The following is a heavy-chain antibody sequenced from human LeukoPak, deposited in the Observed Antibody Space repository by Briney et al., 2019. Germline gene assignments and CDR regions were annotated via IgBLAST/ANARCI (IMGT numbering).Heavy chain of an antibody. D-gene: IGHD4-17*01. V-gene: IGHV3-48*01. CDR2: ISRDSRTI. CDR1: GFSFRSYS. J-gene: IGHJ4*02. Sequence: PGQSLRLFCAASGFSFRSYSMNWARHAPAKGLEWVSIISRDSRTIIYAGTVKGRFAISRDNSKNTLYLQMNSLRAEDTAVYYCAREPNYGDPYFDYWGQGTLVTVSS. CDR3: AREPNYGDPYFDY.